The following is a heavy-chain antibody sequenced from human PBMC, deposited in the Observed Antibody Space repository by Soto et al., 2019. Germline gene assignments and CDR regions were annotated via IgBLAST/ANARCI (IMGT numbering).Heavy chain of an antibody. Sequence: PGESLKISCKGSGYSFSSHWIGWVRQMPGKGLEWMGIIYPGDSNIRYSPSFEGQIDMSADRSISTAYLRLSSLKASDTATYYCARHLDEYSSASGFDYWGQGTLVTVSS. CDR1: GYSFSSHW. CDR3: ARHLDEYSSASGFDY. V-gene: IGHV5-51*01. D-gene: IGHD6-6*01. CDR2: IYPGDSNI. J-gene: IGHJ4*02.